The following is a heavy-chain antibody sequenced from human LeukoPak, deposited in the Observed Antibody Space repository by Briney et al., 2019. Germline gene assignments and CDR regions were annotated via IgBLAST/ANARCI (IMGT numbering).Heavy chain of an antibody. CDR3: ARRVGASQRGFDY. CDR1: GYTFTNYW. D-gene: IGHD1-26*01. V-gene: IGHV5-51*01. CDR2: IYPGDSDI. Sequence: GESLQISCQGSGYTFTNYWIGWVRQMPGKGLEWMGIIYPGDSDIRYSPSFQGQVTISADKSITTAYLQWSSLKASDTAMYYCARRVGASQRGFDYWGQGTLVTVSS. J-gene: IGHJ4*02.